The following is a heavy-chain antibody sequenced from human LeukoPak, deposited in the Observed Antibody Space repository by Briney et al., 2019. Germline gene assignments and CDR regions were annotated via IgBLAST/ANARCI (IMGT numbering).Heavy chain of an antibody. D-gene: IGHD1-26*01. CDR3: ARDSPISGSYYGGLGY. CDR2: INAGNGNT. J-gene: IGHJ4*02. V-gene: IGHV1-3*01. Sequence: ASVKVSCKASGYTFTSYAMHWVRQAPGQRLEWMGWINAGNGNTKYSQKFQGRVTITRDTSASTAYMELSSLRSEDTAVYYCARDSPISGSYYGGLGYWGQGTLVTVSS. CDR1: GYTFTSYA.